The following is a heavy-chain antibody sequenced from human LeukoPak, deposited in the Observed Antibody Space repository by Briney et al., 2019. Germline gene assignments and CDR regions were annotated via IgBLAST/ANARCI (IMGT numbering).Heavy chain of an antibody. J-gene: IGHJ4*02. CDR3: ASFDDSKN. Sequence: GGSLTLTCTASGGTFSDYYMSWIRQAPGKGLEWVSYISNSGSTIYYPDPVNGRLPISRDNAKTALYLQMNGLRAEDTAVYYCASFDDSKNWGQGALVTVSS. D-gene: IGHD3-22*01. CDR2: ISNSGSTI. V-gene: IGHV3-11*01. CDR1: GGTFSDYY.